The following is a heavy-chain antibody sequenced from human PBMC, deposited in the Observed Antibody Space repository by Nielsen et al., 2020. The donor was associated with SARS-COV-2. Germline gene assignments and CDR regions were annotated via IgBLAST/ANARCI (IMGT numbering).Heavy chain of an antibody. D-gene: IGHD1-7*01. J-gene: IGHJ3*02. CDR3: ARGNWNSQAFDI. CDR1: GFTFSSYG. Sequence: GESLKISCAASGFTFSSYGMHWVRQGQGRGLEWVSGINWNGGTKGYADSVKGRFTISRDNAKNSLYLQMNSLRAEDTALYHCARGNWNSQAFDIWGQGTMVTVSS. V-gene: IGHV3-20*01. CDR2: INWNGGTK.